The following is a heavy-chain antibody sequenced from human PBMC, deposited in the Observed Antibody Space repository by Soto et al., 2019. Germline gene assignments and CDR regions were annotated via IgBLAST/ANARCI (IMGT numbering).Heavy chain of an antibody. D-gene: IGHD3-22*01. V-gene: IGHV1-69*02. CDR1: GGTFSNYG. J-gene: IGHJ3*02. Sequence: QVKLVQSGAEVKKPGSSVKVSCKASGGTFSNYGVSWVRQAPGQGLEWMGRIIPTVGVSSYAQKFRGRVTITAAKSTSTVYMELSSLRHEDTAVYYCASALTMSGDYYASSGGALEIWGQGTMVTVSS. CDR2: IIPTVGVS. CDR3: ASALTMSGDYYASSGGALEI.